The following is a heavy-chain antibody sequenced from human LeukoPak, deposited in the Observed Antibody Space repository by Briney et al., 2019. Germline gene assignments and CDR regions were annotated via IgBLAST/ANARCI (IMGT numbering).Heavy chain of an antibody. J-gene: IGHJ4*02. CDR3: ARVGVDFWSGYYPPYYFDY. CDR1: GGSISSSRYY. V-gene: IGHV4-39*07. CDR2: IYYSGST. Sequence: SETLSLTCTVSGGSISSSRYYWGWIRQPPGKGLEWIGSIYYSGSTNYNPSLKSRVTISVDTSKNQFSLKLSSVTAADTAVYYCARVGVDFWSGYYPPYYFDYWGQGTLVTVSS. D-gene: IGHD3-3*01.